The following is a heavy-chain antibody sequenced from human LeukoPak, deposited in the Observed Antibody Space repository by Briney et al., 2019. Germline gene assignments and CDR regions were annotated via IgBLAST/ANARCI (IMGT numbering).Heavy chain of an antibody. Sequence: GGSLRLSCAVSGFTVSAYSMNWVRQAPGKGLEWVSSISSTSDYIYYADSVKGRFTISRDNAKNSLYLQMNSLRAEDTAVYYCGRQAAPDYWGQGTLVTVSS. J-gene: IGHJ4*02. CDR1: GFTVSAYS. CDR3: GRQAAPDY. CDR2: ISSTSDYI. D-gene: IGHD2-15*01. V-gene: IGHV3-21*01.